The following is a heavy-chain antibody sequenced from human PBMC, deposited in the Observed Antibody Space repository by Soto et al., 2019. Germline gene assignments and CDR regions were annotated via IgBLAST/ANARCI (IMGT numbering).Heavy chain of an antibody. CDR3: ARTDPLKSGYRSSWSLAGYYGMDI. D-gene: IGHD6-13*01. CDR2: IHPSDSYT. CDR1: GYSFTNYW. V-gene: IGHV5-10-1*01. J-gene: IGHJ6*02. Sequence: RGESLKISCKGSGYSFTNYWINRVRQMPRTGLEWMGRIHPSDSYTNYSPSFQGHVTISADKSISTAYLQWSILRASDTAMYYCARTDPLKSGYRSSWSLAGYYGMDIWGQAASVTVSS.